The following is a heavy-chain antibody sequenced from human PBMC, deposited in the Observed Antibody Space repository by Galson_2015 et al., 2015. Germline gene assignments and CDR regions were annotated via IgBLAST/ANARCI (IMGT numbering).Heavy chain of an antibody. V-gene: IGHV1-46*01. Sequence: SVKVSCKASGYTFTSYYMHWVRQAPGQGLEWMGIINPSGGSTTYAQKFQDRVTMTRDTSTSTVYMELSSLRSEDTAVYYCARVSGGTSLGYFDLSGRGALVTVTS. CDR3: ARVSGGTSLGYFDL. D-gene: IGHD4-23*01. CDR2: INPSGGST. J-gene: IGHJ2*01. CDR1: GYTFTSYY.